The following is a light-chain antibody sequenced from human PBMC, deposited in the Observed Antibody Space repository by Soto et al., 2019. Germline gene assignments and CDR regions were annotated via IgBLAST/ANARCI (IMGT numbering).Light chain of an antibody. CDR3: QQYNNWPET. J-gene: IGKJ1*01. CDR1: QSVSSN. Sequence: EIVIRQSPATLSVSPGERATLSCRASQSVSSNLAWYQQKVGQAPRVLIYDAYTRATGIPGRFSGSGSGTEFTLTISSLQSEDFAVYYCQQYNNWPETFGQGTKVDIK. V-gene: IGKV3-15*01. CDR2: DAY.